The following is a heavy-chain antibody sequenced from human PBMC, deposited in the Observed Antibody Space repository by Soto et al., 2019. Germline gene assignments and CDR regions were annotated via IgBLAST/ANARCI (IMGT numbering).Heavy chain of an antibody. Sequence: PSETLSLTCAFSCGSISSSNWWSWVRQPPGKGLEWIGEIYHSGSTNYNPSLKSRVTISVDKSKNQFSLKLSSVTAADTAVYYCARVGIAVAGTIFDYWGQGTLVTVSS. J-gene: IGHJ4*02. D-gene: IGHD6-19*01. CDR1: CGSISSSNW. CDR2: IYHSGST. CDR3: ARVGIAVAGTIFDY. V-gene: IGHV4-4*02.